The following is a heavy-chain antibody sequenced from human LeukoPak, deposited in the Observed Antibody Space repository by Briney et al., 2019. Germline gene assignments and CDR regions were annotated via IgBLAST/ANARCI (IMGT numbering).Heavy chain of an antibody. D-gene: IGHD5-18*01. CDR3: ARGRGYGYGYADY. CDR1: GYTFTSYD. Sequence: ASVKVSCKASGYTFTSYDINWVRQATGQGLEWMGWMNPNSGNTGFAQKFQGRVTMTRDTSISTAYMELNSLRSEDTAVYYCARGRGYGYGYADYWGQGTLVTVSS. CDR2: MNPNSGNT. J-gene: IGHJ4*02. V-gene: IGHV1-8*01.